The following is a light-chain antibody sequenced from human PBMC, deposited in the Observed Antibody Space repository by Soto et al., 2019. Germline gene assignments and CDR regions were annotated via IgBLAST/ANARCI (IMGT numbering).Light chain of an antibody. Sequence: DIVMTQTPLSLTVTPGQPASISCKSSQSLLHSDGKTYLYWFLQKPGQTPQILIYEVSTRFSGVPDRFSGSGSGTDFTLKISRVEAEDVGIYYCMQSIENLRTFGQGTKVDIK. CDR2: EVS. V-gene: IGKV2D-29*01. CDR3: MQSIENLRT. J-gene: IGKJ1*01. CDR1: QSLLHSDGKTY.